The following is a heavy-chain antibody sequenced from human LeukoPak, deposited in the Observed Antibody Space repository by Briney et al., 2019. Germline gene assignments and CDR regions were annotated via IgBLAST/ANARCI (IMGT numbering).Heavy chain of an antibody. CDR1: GFTFSSYA. CDR2: ISYDGSNK. V-gene: IGHV3-30*04. CDR3: ARDRPQVPAAIYYYGMDV. D-gene: IGHD2-2*01. J-gene: IGHJ6*02. Sequence: PGRSLRLSCAASGFTFSSYAMHWVRQAPGKGLEWVAVISYDGSNKYYADSVKGRFTISRDNSKNTLYLQMNSLRGEDTAVYYCARDRPQVPAAIYYYGMDVWGQGTTVTVSS.